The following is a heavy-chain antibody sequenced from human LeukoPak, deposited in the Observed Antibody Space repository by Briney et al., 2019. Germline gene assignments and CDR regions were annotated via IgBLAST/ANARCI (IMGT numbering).Heavy chain of an antibody. V-gene: IGHV3-30-3*01. CDR2: ISYDGSNK. CDR3: ARDAMYYYDSSGYSAYFDY. D-gene: IGHD3-22*01. CDR1: GFTFSSYA. Sequence: PGGSLRLSCAASGFTFSSYAMHWVRQAPGKGLEWVAVISYDGSNKYYADSVKGRLTISRDNSKSTLYLQMNSLRAEDTAVYYCARDAMYYYDSSGYSAYFDYWGQGTLVTVSS. J-gene: IGHJ4*02.